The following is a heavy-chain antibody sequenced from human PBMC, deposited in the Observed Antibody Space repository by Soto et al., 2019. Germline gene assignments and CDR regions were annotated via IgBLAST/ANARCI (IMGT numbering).Heavy chain of an antibody. CDR3: GRGYNWCDP. V-gene: IGHV3-30-3*01. Sequence: QVQVVESGGGVVQPGGSLRLSCAVSGFTFSSYAMHWVRQAPGKGLEWLALRSYDGSDNYADSVKGRFTISRDNSKNTLYLKMNSLKSGEPAVYYCGRGYNWCDPWGKGTLVTVYS. J-gene: IGHJ5*02. CDR2: RSYDGSD. CDR1: GFTFSSYA.